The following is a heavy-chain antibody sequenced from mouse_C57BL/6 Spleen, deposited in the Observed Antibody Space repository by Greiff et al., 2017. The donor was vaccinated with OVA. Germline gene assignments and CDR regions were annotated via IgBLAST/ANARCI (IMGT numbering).Heavy chain of an antibody. CDR2: IDPENGDT. Sequence: VQLQQSGAELVRPGASVKLSCTASGFNIKDDYMHWVKQRPEQGLEWIGWIDPENGDTEYASKFQGKATITEDTSSNTAYLQLSSLTSEDTAVYYGTTGDYPRAMDYWGQGTSVTVSS. J-gene: IGHJ4*01. CDR3: TTGDYPRAMDY. D-gene: IGHD2-4*01. V-gene: IGHV14-4*01. CDR1: GFNIKDDY.